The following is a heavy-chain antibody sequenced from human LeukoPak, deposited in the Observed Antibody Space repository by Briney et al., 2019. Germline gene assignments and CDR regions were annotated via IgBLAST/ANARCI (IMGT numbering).Heavy chain of an antibody. CDR2: IQTDGST. CDR3: ARGLHWNDFNWFDS. CDR1: GFTFTNFW. V-gene: IGHV3-74*01. D-gene: IGHD1-1*01. J-gene: IGHJ5*01. Sequence: GGSLRLSCAAAGFTFTNFWMNWVRQTPGKGLMWVSRIQTDGSTRYGESVKGRFTISRDNAKNTVYLQMNTLSAEDTAIYYCARGLHWNDFNWFDSWGQGTLVTVSS.